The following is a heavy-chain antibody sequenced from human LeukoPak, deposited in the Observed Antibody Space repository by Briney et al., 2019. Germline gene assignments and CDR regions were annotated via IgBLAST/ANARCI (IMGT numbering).Heavy chain of an antibody. Sequence: GALRLSSAASGFTFSSYAMSWVRRAPGKGMGWVSAISGSGGSTYYADSVKGRFTISRDNSKNTLYLQMNSLRAEDTAVYYCAKVHGDYVSYLDYWGQGTLVTVSS. CDR1: GFTFSSYA. J-gene: IGHJ4*02. CDR2: ISGSGGST. D-gene: IGHD4-17*01. CDR3: AKVHGDYVSYLDY. V-gene: IGHV3-23*01.